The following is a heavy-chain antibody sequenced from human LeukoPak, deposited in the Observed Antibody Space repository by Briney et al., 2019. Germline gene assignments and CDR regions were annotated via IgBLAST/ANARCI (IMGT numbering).Heavy chain of an antibody. D-gene: IGHD3-10*01. CDR3: ARDGGSGSYDV. Sequence: PGGSLRLSCAASGFTFSSYSMNWVRQAPGKGLEWVSYISSSGSTIYYADSVKGRFTISRDNAKNSLYLQMNSLRAEDTAVYYCARDGGSGSYDVWGQGTLVTVSS. CDR2: ISSSGSTI. J-gene: IGHJ4*02. CDR1: GFTFSSYS. V-gene: IGHV3-48*04.